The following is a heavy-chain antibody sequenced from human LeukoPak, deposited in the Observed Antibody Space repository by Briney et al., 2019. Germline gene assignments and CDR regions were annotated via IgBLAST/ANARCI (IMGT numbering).Heavy chain of an antibody. D-gene: IGHD4-17*01. CDR1: GGSISSYY. Sequence: SETLSLTWTVSGGSISSYYWSWIRQPPGKGLEWIGYIYYSGSTNYNPSLKSRVTISVDTSKNQFSLKLSSVTAADTAVYYCARGLLDYGDYHFDYWGQGTLVTVSS. V-gene: IGHV4-59*01. J-gene: IGHJ4*02. CDR3: ARGLLDYGDYHFDY. CDR2: IYYSGST.